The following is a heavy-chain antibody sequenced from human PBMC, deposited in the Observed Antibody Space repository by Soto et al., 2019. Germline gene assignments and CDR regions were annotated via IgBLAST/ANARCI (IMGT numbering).Heavy chain of an antibody. Sequence: EVQLLESGGDLVQPGGSLRLSCAAYGFTFSRYAMSWVRQAPGKGLEWVSGISDSGSDTYYADSVKGRFTISRDNSKNAQYLQMNSLRDEDTAVYYCAKDLSGTTRDDYWGQGTLVTVSS. CDR3: AKDLSGTTRDDY. J-gene: IGHJ4*02. D-gene: IGHD1-7*01. CDR1: GFTFSRYA. CDR2: ISDSGSDT. V-gene: IGHV3-23*01.